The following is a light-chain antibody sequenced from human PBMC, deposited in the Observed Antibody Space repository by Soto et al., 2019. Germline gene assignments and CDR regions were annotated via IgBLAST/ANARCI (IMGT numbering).Light chain of an antibody. V-gene: IGLV1-40*01. J-gene: IGLJ2*01. CDR1: RSNIGAGYD. CDR3: LSYDVSLSGVV. CDR2: GNS. Sequence: QSVLTQPPSVSGAPGQRVTISCTGSRSNIGAGYDVHWYQQLPGTAPKLLIDGNSNRPSGVPDRFSGSKSGTSASLAITGRQAEGEADYYCLSYDVSLSGVVFGGGTKLTVL.